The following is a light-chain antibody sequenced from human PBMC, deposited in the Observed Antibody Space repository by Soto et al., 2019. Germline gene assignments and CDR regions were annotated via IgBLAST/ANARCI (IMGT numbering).Light chain of an antibody. CDR1: QSVSSSY. J-gene: IGKJ4*01. CDR3: QQYSSSPLT. CDR2: SAS. Sequence: XIVLTQAPGTLSLSPGERSTLSCRTTQSVSSSYLAWYQQKPGQSTRLLIHSASSRATGIPYRFSGSGSGKDFTLTISRLEPEDFAVYYCQQYSSSPLTFGGGTKV. V-gene: IGKV3-20*01.